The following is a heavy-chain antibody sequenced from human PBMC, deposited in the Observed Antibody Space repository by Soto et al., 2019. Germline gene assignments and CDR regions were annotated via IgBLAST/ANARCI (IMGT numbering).Heavy chain of an antibody. CDR3: ARDLYY. CDR2: IGSSGSTM. Sequence: EVRLVESGGDLVQPGGSLRLSCAASGFTFSNYEMNWVRQAPGKGLEWISYIGSSGSTMYYADSVKGRFTIFRDNAKNSLYLQMNSPRAEDTAIYYCARDLYYWGQGTLVTVSS. CDR1: GFTFSNYE. V-gene: IGHV3-48*03. J-gene: IGHJ4*02.